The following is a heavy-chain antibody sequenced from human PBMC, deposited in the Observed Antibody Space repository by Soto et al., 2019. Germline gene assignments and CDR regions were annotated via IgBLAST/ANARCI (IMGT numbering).Heavy chain of an antibody. J-gene: IGHJ5*02. V-gene: IGHV3-7*04. Sequence: GGSLRLSCAASGFPFSRDWMSWVRQAPGKGLELVANINQDGGATYYVDSVKGRFTISRDNAKNSLYLEMNSLRVEDTALYYCARAASWGQGTLVTVSS. CDR3: ARAAS. CDR2: INQDGGAT. CDR1: GFPFSRDW.